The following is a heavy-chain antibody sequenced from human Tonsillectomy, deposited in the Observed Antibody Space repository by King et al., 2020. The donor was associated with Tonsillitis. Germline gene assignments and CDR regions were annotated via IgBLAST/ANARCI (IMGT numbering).Heavy chain of an antibody. CDR1: GYTFNGYY. CDR3: ARTYYYDGSGYYPEDAFDL. V-gene: IGHV1-2*02. D-gene: IGHD3-22*01. Sequence: QLAQSGAEVKKPGASVKVSCKASGYTFNGYYMHWVRQAPGQGLEWMGWISPNSGGTNYAQKFQGRVTLTRDTSISTAYMELSRLRSDDSAIYYCARTYYYDGSGYYPEDAFDLWGQGTMVTVS. CDR2: ISPNSGGT. J-gene: IGHJ3*01.